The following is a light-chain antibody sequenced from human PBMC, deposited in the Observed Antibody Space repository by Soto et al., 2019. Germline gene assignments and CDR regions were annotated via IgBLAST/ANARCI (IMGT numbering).Light chain of an antibody. J-gene: IGLJ2*01. CDR2: DDD. Sequence: SYELTQPPSVSVAPGQTARITCGGNNIGSKSVHWYQQKPGQAPVLVVYDDDDRPSGIPERFSGSNSGNTATLTVNRVEAGDEADYYCQVWDSSSAHPAVVFGGGTKVTV. CDR3: QVWDSSSAHPAVV. V-gene: IGLV3-21*02. CDR1: NIGSKS.